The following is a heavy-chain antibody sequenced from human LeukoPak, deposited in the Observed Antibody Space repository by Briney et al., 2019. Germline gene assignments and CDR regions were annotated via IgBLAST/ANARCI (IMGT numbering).Heavy chain of an antibody. CDR1: GFMFSSPG. Sequence: GGSLRLSCAASGFMFSSPGMHWVRQAPGKGLEWVAVISYDGNKKYYADSVKGRFTISRDNPKNTLYLQMNSLRAEDTAVYYCAKDEFGEENGMDVWGKGTTVTVSS. V-gene: IGHV3-30*18. J-gene: IGHJ6*04. CDR3: AKDEFGEENGMDV. D-gene: IGHD3-10*01. CDR2: ISYDGNKK.